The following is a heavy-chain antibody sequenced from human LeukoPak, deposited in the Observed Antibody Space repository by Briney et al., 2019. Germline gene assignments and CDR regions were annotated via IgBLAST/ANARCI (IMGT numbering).Heavy chain of an antibody. Sequence: TSETLSLTCTVSGGSISSGGYSWSWIRQPPGKGLEWIGYIYHSGSTYYNPSLKSRVTISLDRSKNQFSLKLSSVTAADTAVYYCARRMISFGGVIDYYFDYWGQGTLVTVSS. V-gene: IGHV4-30-2*01. CDR2: IYHSGST. CDR3: ARRMISFGGVIDYYFDY. J-gene: IGHJ4*02. CDR1: GGSISSGGYS. D-gene: IGHD3-16*02.